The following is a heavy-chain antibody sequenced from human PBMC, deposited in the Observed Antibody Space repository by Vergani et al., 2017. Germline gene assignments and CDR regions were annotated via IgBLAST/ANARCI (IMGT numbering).Heavy chain of an antibody. D-gene: IGHD3-10*01. J-gene: IGHJ4*02. CDR1: GFTFSSYE. V-gene: IGHV3-48*03. Sequence: EVQLVESGGGLVQPGGSLRLSCAASGFTFSSYEMNWVRQAPGKGLEWVSYISSSGSTIYYADSVKGRFTISRDNAKNSLYLQMNSLGAEDTAGYYCAGPMVRGVFDYWGQGTLVTVSS. CDR2: ISSSGSTI. CDR3: AGPMVRGVFDY.